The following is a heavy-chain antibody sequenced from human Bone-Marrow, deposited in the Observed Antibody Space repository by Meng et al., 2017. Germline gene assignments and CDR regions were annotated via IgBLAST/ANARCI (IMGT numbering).Heavy chain of an antibody. J-gene: IGHJ4*02. Sequence: VQLLQVGNQVKRAGASVKFSCKASAYTCTGYYMHWVRQAPGQGLEWMGRLNPSNGGTNYAQKFQDRVTMTRDTSISTTYMELSRLRSDDTAVYYCVRDEDISAAGKLFGDYWGQGTLVTVSS. V-gene: IGHV1-2*06. D-gene: IGHD6-13*01. CDR1: AYTCTGYY. CDR2: LNPSNGGT. CDR3: VRDEDISAAGKLFGDY.